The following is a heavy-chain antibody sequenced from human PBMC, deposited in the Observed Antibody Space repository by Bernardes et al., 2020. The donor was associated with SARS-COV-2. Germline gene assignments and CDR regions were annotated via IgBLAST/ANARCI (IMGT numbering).Heavy chain of an antibody. CDR1: GFTFSSYW. CDR2: IKGDGSQR. Sequence: GGSLRLSCAASGFTFSSYWMSWVRQAPGKGLEWVANIKGDGSQRSSVDSVRGRFTISRDNAKNLLSLQMNSLRAEDTAVYYCARGHDSSGYYPNRGGYYYGMDVWGQGTTVTVSS. D-gene: IGHD3-22*01. CDR3: ARGHDSSGYYPNRGGYYYGMDV. V-gene: IGHV3-7*03. J-gene: IGHJ6*02.